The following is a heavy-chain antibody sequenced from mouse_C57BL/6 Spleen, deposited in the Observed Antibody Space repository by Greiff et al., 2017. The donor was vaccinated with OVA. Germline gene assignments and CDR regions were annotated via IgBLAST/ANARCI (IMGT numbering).Heavy chain of an antibody. Sequence: VQLQQSGAELVRPGASVTLSCKASGYTFTDYEMHWVKQTPVHGLEWIGAIDPETGGTAYNQKFQGKAIPTADKSSSTAYMELRSLTSEDSAVYYCTWDDGNYWGQGTTLTVSS. V-gene: IGHV1-15*01. J-gene: IGHJ2*01. CDR2: IDPETGGT. D-gene: IGHD2-1*01. CDR1: GYTFTDYE. CDR3: TWDDGNY.